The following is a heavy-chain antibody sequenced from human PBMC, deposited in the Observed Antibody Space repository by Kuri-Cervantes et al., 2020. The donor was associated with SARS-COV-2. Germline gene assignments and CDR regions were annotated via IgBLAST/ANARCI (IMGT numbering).Heavy chain of an antibody. CDR3: ARGVQLWFQGNYYYYYMDV. D-gene: IGHD5-18*01. J-gene: IGHJ6*03. CDR1: GYTFTSYG. Sequence: ASVKVSCKASGYTFTSYGISWVRQAPGQGLEWMGIINPSGGSTNYAQKFQGRVTMTRDTSTSTVYMELSSLRSEDTAVYYCARGVQLWFQGNYYYYYMDVWGKGTTVTVSS. V-gene: IGHV1-46*01. CDR2: INPSGGST.